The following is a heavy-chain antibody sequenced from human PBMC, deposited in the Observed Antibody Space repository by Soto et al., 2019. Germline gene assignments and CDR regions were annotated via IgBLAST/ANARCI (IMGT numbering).Heavy chain of an antibody. CDR1: GDSISSSNYY. D-gene: IGHD6-19*01. CDR2: VYYSGST. V-gene: IGHV4-39*01. J-gene: IGHJ4*02. CDR3: ARHPTFSGWEYYFDY. Sequence: SETLSLTCTVSGDSISSSNYYWGWIRQPPGKGLEWIGSVYYSGSTYYNPSLKSRVTMSVDTSKNQFSLKLSSVTAADAAVYYCARHPTFSGWEYYFDYWGQGTPVTVSS.